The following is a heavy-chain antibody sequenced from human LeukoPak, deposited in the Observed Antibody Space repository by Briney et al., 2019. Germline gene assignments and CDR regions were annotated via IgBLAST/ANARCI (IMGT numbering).Heavy chain of an antibody. CDR1: GYTFTGYY. J-gene: IGHJ3*02. V-gene: IGHV1-2*02. Sequence: ASVKVSCKASGYTFTGYYMHWVRQAPGQGLEWMGWINPNSGGTNYAQKFQGRVTMTRDTSISTAYMELSRLRSDDTAVYYCARAWTYQLLAPHDVFDIWGQGTMVTVSS. D-gene: IGHD2-2*01. CDR3: ARAWTYQLLAPHDVFDI. CDR2: INPNSGGT.